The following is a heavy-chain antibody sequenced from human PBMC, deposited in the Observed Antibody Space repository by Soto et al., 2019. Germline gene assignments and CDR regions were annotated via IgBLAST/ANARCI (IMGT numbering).Heavy chain of an antibody. Sequence: SETLSLTCTVSGGSISSSSYYWGWLRQRPGKGLEWIGSIYYSWSTYDNPSLKRRVTISVDTSKNQFSLKLSPVTAAETAVYYCARLYGDNFFDYWGQGTLVTVSS. CDR1: GGSISSSSYY. CDR3: ARLYGDNFFDY. D-gene: IGHD4-17*01. J-gene: IGHJ4*02. V-gene: IGHV4-39*01. CDR2: IYYSWST.